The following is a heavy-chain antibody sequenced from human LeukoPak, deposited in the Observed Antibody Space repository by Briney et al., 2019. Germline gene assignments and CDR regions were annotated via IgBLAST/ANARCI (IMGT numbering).Heavy chain of an antibody. V-gene: IGHV4-34*01. Sequence: NTSETLSLTCAVYGGSFSGYYWSWIRQPPGKGLEWIGEINHSGSTNYNPSLKSRVTISVDTSKNQFSLKLSSVTAADTAVYYCARGRRYGNWFDPWGQGTLVTVSS. CDR2: INHSGST. CDR1: GGSFSGYY. D-gene: IGHD3-9*01. CDR3: ARGRRYGNWFDP. J-gene: IGHJ5*02.